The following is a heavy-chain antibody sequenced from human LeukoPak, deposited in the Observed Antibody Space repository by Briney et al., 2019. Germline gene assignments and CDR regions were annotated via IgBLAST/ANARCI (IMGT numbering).Heavy chain of an antibody. J-gene: IGHJ4*02. D-gene: IGHD6-19*01. CDR3: AKDRIPVAGRQDIWDY. CDR1: GFTFSSYA. CDR2: IRPNSERT. Sequence: GGSLRLSCAASGFTFSSYAISWVRQAPGKGLEWVSAIRPNSERTYYADSVKGRFTISRDNSKNTLYLQMNSLTDDDSAVYYCAKDRIPVAGRQDIWDYWGQGTLVTVSS. V-gene: IGHV3-23*01.